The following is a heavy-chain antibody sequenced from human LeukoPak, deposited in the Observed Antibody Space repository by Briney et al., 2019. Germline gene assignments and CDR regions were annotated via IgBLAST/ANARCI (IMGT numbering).Heavy chain of an antibody. D-gene: IGHD5-18*01. CDR1: GGPISSSNW. Sequence: SETLSLTCAVSGGPISSSNWWSWVRQPPGKGLEWIGEIYHSGSTNYNPSLKSRVTISVDKSKNQFSLKLSSVTAADTAVYYCASARGSYDFDYWGQGTLVTVSS. J-gene: IGHJ4*02. CDR3: ASARGSYDFDY. V-gene: IGHV4-4*02. CDR2: IYHSGST.